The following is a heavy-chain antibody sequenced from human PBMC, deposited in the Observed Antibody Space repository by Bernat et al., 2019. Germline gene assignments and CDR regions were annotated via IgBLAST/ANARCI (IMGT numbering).Heavy chain of an antibody. J-gene: IGHJ4*02. CDR3: AKGLASSWPGSDC. V-gene: IGHV3-23*01. CDR1: GFTFSTYA. D-gene: IGHD6-13*01. CDR2: ITDRGGGP. Sequence: EVQLLESGGGLVQPGGSLRLFCTASGFTFSTYAMTWVRQAPGKGLEWVSTITDRGGGPYYADSVKGRFTISRDNSKSTLYLQRNSLRAEDTALYYCAKGLASSWPGSDCWGQGTLVTVSS.